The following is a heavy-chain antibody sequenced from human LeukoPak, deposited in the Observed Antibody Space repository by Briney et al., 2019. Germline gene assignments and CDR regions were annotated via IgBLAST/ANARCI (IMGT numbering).Heavy chain of an antibody. Sequence: GASVKVSCKASGYTFTGYYMHWVRQAPGQGLEWMGWINPNSGDTKYAQKFQGRVTMTRDTSISTAYTELSRLRSDETAVYYCAPQRVSYLWGTDFDYWGQGTLVTVSS. CDR1: GYTFTGYY. J-gene: IGHJ4*02. D-gene: IGHD3-16*01. CDR2: INPNSGDT. CDR3: APQRVSYLWGTDFDY. V-gene: IGHV1-2*02.